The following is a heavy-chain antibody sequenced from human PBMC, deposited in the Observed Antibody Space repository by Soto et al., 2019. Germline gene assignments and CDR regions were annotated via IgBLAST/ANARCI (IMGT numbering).Heavy chain of an antibody. CDR2: ISSSSSYI. J-gene: IGHJ4*02. D-gene: IGHD6-13*01. V-gene: IGHV3-21*01. CDR1: GFTFSSYS. Sequence: GGSLRLSFAASGFTFSSYSMNWVRQSPGKGLEWVSSISSSSSYIYYADSVKGRFTISRDNAKNSLYLQMNSLRAEDTAVYYCARDRQQLAYFDYWGQGTLVTVSS. CDR3: ARDRQQLAYFDY.